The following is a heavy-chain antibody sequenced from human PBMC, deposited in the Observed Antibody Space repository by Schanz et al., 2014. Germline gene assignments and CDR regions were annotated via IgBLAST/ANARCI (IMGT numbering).Heavy chain of an antibody. D-gene: IGHD6-13*01. Sequence: VQLLESGGGLAQPGGSLRLACAASGFNFNTYAMSWVRQAPGKGLEWLAVIWFDGTNKYNADSVKGRFTISRDNAKNSLYLQMDALRAEDTAVYYCARDLRNSRPSYYDHWGQGTLVTVSA. J-gene: IGHJ4*02. V-gene: IGHV3-33*08. CDR2: IWFDGTNK. CDR1: GFNFNTYA. CDR3: ARDLRNSRPSYYDH.